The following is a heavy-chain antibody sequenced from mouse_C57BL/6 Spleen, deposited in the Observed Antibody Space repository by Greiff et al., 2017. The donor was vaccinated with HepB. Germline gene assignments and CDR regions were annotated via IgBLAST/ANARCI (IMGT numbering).Heavy chain of an antibody. CDR1: GYTFTDYY. V-gene: IGHV1-26*01. CDR2: INPNNGGT. CDR3: ARSVTTVVAPYAMDY. Sequence: EVQLQQSGPELVKPGASVKISCKASGYTFTDYYMNWVKQSHGKSLEWIGDINPNNGGTSYTQKFKGKATLTVDKSSSTAYMELRSLTSEDSAVYYCARSVTTVVAPYAMDYWGQGTSVTVSS. D-gene: IGHD1-1*01. J-gene: IGHJ4*01.